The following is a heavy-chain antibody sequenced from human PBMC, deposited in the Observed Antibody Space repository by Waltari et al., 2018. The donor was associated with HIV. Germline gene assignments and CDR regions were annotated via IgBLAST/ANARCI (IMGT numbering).Heavy chain of an antibody. V-gene: IGHV3-30*18. CDR3: ANPYSSGWFYYYGMDV. J-gene: IGHJ6*02. Sequence: QVQLVESGGGVVQPGRSLRLSCAASGFPFSSYGMPWVRQAPGKGLEWVSVISYDGSNKYYADSVKGRFTISRDNSKNTLYLQMNSLRAEDTAVYYCANPYSSGWFYYYGMDVWGQGTTVTVSS. CDR1: GFPFSSYG. D-gene: IGHD6-19*01. CDR2: ISYDGSNK.